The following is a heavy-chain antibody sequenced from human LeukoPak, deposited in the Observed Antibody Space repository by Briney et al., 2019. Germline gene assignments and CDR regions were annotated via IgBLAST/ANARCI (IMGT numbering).Heavy chain of an antibody. V-gene: IGHV3-7*01. Sequence: GGSLRLSCAASGFTFSSYWMSWVRQSPGKGLEWMANINQDGSENHYVDSVKGRFTISRDNAKNSVFVQMNGLRVEDTAVYYCVRAGGSSWSDFWGQGTLVTVSS. D-gene: IGHD6-13*01. CDR2: INQDGSEN. CDR3: VRAGGSSWSDF. J-gene: IGHJ4*02. CDR1: GFTFSSYW.